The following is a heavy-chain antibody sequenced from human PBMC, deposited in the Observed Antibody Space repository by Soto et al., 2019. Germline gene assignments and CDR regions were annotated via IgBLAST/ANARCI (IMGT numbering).Heavy chain of an antibody. CDR2: ISYDGSNK. CDR3: AKDRYSSGWYDY. D-gene: IGHD6-19*01. Sequence: QVQLVESGGGVVQPGRSLRLSCAASGFTFSSYGMHWVRQAPGKGLEWVAVISYDGSNKYYADSVKGLLTISRDNSKNTLYLQMNRLRAEDTAVYYCAKDRYSSGWYDYWGQGTLVTVSS. CDR1: GFTFSSYG. J-gene: IGHJ4*02. V-gene: IGHV3-30*18.